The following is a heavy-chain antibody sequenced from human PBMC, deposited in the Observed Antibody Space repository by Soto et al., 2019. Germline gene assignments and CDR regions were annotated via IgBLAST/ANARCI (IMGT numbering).Heavy chain of an antibody. V-gene: IGHV3-21*01. CDR3: ARIKDFWCGYYNVMDY. D-gene: IGHD3-3*01. CDR2: ISSSSSYI. J-gene: IGHJ4*02. CDR1: GFTFSSYS. Sequence: PGGSLRLSCAASGFTFSSYSMNWVRQGPGKGLEWVSSISSSSSYIYYADSVKGRFTISRDNAKNSLYLQMNRLRAEDTAVYYCARIKDFWCGYYNVMDYWGQGALFTVSS.